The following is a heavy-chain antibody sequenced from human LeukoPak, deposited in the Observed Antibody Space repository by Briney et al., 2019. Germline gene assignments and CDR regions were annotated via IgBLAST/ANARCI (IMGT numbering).Heavy chain of an antibody. CDR2: IYPGDSDI. CDR3: ARGYCSSTSCYRFDP. Sequence: GESLKISCKGSGYTFTSYWIGWVRQMPGKGLEWMGIIYPGDSDIRYSPSFQGQVTISADKSTSTAYLQWSSLKASDTAMYYCARGYCSSTSCYRFDPWGQGTLVTVSS. J-gene: IGHJ5*02. CDR1: GYTFTSYW. D-gene: IGHD2-2*01. V-gene: IGHV5-51*01.